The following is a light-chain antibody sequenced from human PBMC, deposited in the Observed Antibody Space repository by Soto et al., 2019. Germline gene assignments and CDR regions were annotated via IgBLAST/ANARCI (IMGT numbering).Light chain of an antibody. Sequence: QSALTQPASVSGSPGQSITISCPGTSSDVGGYNYVSWYQQHPGKAPKLMIYDVSTRPSGVPNRFSGSKSGNTASLTISVLQAEDEADYYCSSYTSSSTVVFGGGTQLTVL. CDR3: SSYTSSSTVV. CDR1: SSDVGGYNY. J-gene: IGLJ2*01. V-gene: IGLV2-14*01. CDR2: DVS.